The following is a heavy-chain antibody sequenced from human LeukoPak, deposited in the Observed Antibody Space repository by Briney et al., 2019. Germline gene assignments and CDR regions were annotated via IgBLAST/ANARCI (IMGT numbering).Heavy chain of an antibody. CDR2: INHSGST. D-gene: IGHD3-3*01. Sequence: PSETLSLTCAVYGGSFSGYYWSWIRQPPGKGLEWIGEINHSGSTNYNPSLKSRVTISVDTSKNQFSLKLSSVTAADTAVYYCARGGTYYDFWSGYYTRRNWFDPWGQGTLVTVSS. J-gene: IGHJ5*02. V-gene: IGHV4-34*01. CDR3: ARGGTYYDFWSGYYTRRNWFDP. CDR1: GGSFSGYY.